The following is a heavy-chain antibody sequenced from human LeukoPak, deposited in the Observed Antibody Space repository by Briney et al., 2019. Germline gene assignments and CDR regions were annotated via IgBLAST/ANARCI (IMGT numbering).Heavy chain of an antibody. CDR2: IYIRGST. CDR3: ATNYTAVSAFDS. D-gene: IGHD6-19*01. J-gene: IGHJ4*02. Sequence: SETLSLICTVSGGSINSYYWNWIRQPAGRGPEWIGNIYIRGSTKYNPSLKSRVTMSIDTSKNQFSLNLYSVTAADTAVYYCATNYTAVSAFDSWGQGTLVTVSS. CDR1: GGSINSYY. V-gene: IGHV4-4*07.